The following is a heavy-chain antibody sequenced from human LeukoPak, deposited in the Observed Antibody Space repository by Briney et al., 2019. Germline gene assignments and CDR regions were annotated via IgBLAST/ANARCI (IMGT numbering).Heavy chain of an antibody. Sequence: SETLSLTCAVYGGSFSGYYWSWIRQPPGKGLEWIGEINHSGSTNYNPSLKSRVTISVDTSKNQFSLKLSSVTAAGMAVYYCARDEEEGLATGIGYWGQGTLVTVSS. CDR2: INHSGST. D-gene: IGHD5-24*01. V-gene: IGHV4-34*01. J-gene: IGHJ4*02. CDR3: ARDEEEGLATGIGY. CDR1: GGSFSGYY.